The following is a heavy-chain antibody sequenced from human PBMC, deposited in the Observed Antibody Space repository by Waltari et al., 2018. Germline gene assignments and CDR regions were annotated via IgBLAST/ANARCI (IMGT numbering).Heavy chain of an antibody. D-gene: IGHD4-17*01. V-gene: IGHV1-69*05. CDR3: ARDGDYGRFFDY. CDR2: IIPIFGTA. J-gene: IGHJ4*02. CDR1: GGTFSSYA. Sequence: QVQLVQSGAEVKKPGSSVKVSCKASGGTFSSYAISWVRQAPGQGLEWMGRIIPIFGTANYAQKLQGRVTMTTDTSTSTAYMELRSLRSDDTAVYYCARDGDYGRFFDYWGQGTLVTVSS.